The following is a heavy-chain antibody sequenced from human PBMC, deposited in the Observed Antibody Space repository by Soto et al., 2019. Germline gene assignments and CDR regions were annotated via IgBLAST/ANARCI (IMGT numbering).Heavy chain of an antibody. Sequence: GASVKVSCKASGYTFTSYDINWVRQATGQGLEWMGWMNPNSGNTGYAQKFQGRVTMTRNTSISTAFMELSSLRSEDTAVYYCARLSGFSYGDYYYYAMDVWGQGTTVTVSS. J-gene: IGHJ6*02. CDR1: GYTFTSYD. CDR3: ARLSGFSYGDYYYYAMDV. CDR2: MNPNSGNT. V-gene: IGHV1-8*01. D-gene: IGHD5-18*01.